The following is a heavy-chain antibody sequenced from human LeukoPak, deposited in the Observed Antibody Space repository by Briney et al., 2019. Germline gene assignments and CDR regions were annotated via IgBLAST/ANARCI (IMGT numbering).Heavy chain of an antibody. V-gene: IGHV4-39*07. J-gene: IGHJ4*02. CDR2: FDHTGTT. Sequence: SETLSLTCTVSGGSISSSDYYWGWIRQPPGKGLEWIGSFDHTGTTYYNPSLKSRVTISVDTSKNQFSLKLSSVTAADTAVYYCARDYWKSGFDYWGQGTLVTVSS. D-gene: IGHD1-1*01. CDR3: ARDYWKSGFDY. CDR1: GGSISSSDYY.